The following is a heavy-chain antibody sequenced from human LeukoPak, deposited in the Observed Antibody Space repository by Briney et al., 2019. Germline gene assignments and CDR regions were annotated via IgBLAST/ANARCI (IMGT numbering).Heavy chain of an antibody. CDR2: IYYSGST. CDR1: GGSISSYY. Sequence: SETLSLTCTVSGGSISSYYWSWIRQPPGKGLEWIGYIYYSGSTNYNPSLKSRVTISVDTSKNQFSLKLSSVTAADTAVYYCARGGGSGSREFDYWGQGTLVTVSS. CDR3: ARGGGSGSREFDY. D-gene: IGHD1-26*01. V-gene: IGHV4-59*12. J-gene: IGHJ4*02.